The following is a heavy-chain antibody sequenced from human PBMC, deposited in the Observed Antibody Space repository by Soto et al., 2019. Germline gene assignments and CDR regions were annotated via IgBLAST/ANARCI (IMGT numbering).Heavy chain of an antibody. CDR3: ARQRTTVVTQAYFDH. Sequence: SETLSLTCTVSGGSITSSSYYWGWIRQPPGKGLEWIGGIYYSGRSYYNPSFKSRVTMSVDTSKNQFSLTLNSVTAADAAVYYCARQRTTVVTQAYFDHWGQGTLVTVSS. J-gene: IGHJ4*02. V-gene: IGHV4-39*01. CDR1: GGSITSSSYY. CDR2: IYYSGRS. D-gene: IGHD4-17*01.